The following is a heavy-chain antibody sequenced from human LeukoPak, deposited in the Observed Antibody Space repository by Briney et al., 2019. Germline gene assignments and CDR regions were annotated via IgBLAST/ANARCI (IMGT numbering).Heavy chain of an antibody. D-gene: IGHD2-2*01. CDR2: INRRGSP. J-gene: IGHJ4*02. V-gene: IGHV4-34*01. CDR1: GGSLSGCY. CDR3: ARRCSSTSCYYAPAFDY. Sequence: SEPVSLPCAVYGGSLSGCYWSWIRRPPGKGVVWIGEINRRGSPNYNPSRKSRVTISVDPSKDQFSPKLGHVTAADTAVYYCARRCSSTSCYYAPAFDYWGQGTLVTVSS.